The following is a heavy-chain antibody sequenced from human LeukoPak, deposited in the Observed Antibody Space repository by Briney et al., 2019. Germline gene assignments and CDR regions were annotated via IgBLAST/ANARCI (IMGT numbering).Heavy chain of an antibody. CDR1: GFTFSDYY. V-gene: IGHV3-23*01. CDR2: ISERGGST. D-gene: IGHD3-10*01. J-gene: IGHJ4*02. CDR3: AKRGIVIRAVIIIGFHKEAYYFDY. Sequence: GGSLRLSCAASGFTFSDYYMSWIRQAPGKGLEWVSGISERGGSTNYADSVKGRFIISRDTSKNTVYLQMNSLRVEDTAVYFCAKRGIVIRAVIIIGFHKEAYYFDYWGQGILVTVSS.